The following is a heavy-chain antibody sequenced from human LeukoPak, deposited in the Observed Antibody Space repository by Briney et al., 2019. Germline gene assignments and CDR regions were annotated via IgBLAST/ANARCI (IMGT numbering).Heavy chain of an antibody. Sequence: ASVTVSCKASGYTFTGYYMHWVRQAPGQGLEWMGWINPNSGGTNYAQKFQGRVTMTRDTSISTAYMELSRLRSDDTAVYYCAREGFLEWLSSRVAGLDYWGQGTLVTVSS. V-gene: IGHV1-2*02. J-gene: IGHJ4*02. D-gene: IGHD3-3*01. CDR3: AREGFLEWLSSRVAGLDY. CDR2: INPNSGGT. CDR1: GYTFTGYY.